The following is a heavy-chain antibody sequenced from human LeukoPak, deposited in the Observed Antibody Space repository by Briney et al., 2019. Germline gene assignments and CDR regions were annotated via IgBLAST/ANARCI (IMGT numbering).Heavy chain of an antibody. D-gene: IGHD6-13*01. CDR1: GFTVSSNY. CDR2: IYSDGST. J-gene: IGHJ4*02. CDR3: ARDLAAGGTYPHY. Sequence: GGSLRLSCAASGFTVSSNYMSWVRQAPGKGPEWVSVIYSDGSTYYAGSVKGRFTISRDTSKNTLYLQMNSLRTEVTAVYYCARDLAAGGTYPHYWGQGTLVSVSS. V-gene: IGHV3-53*01.